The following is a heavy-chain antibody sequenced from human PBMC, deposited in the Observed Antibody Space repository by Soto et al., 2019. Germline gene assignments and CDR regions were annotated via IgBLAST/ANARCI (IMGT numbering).Heavy chain of an antibody. D-gene: IGHD3-10*01. V-gene: IGHV1-46*01. CDR1: GYTFTSYY. CDR3: ARGPDYYGSGSYYKVIGNWLDP. Sequence: ASVKVSCKASGYTFTSYYMHWVRQAPGQGLEWMGIINPRGGSTSYAQKFQGRVTMTRDTSTSTVYMELSSLRSEDTAVYYCARGPDYYGSGSYYKVIGNWLDPWGQGTMVTVSS. CDR2: INPRGGST. J-gene: IGHJ5*02.